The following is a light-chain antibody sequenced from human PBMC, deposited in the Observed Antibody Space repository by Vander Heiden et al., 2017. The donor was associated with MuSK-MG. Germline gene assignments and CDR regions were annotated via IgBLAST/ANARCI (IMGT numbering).Light chain of an antibody. Sequence: DIQMTQSPSSVSASVGDRVTITCRASQDLGSWLAWYQQKPGQAPELLIYGASTLQRGVPSRFSGSGSGTDFTLSISSLQPEDFATYYCHLANSFPWTFGQGTKVE. CDR2: GAS. CDR1: QDLGSW. CDR3: HLANSFPWT. V-gene: IGKV1-12*01. J-gene: IGKJ1*01.